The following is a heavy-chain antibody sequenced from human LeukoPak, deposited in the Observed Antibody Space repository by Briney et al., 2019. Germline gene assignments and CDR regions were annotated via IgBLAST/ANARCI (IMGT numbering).Heavy chain of an antibody. CDR1: DYTFTSYG. V-gene: IGHV1-18*01. D-gene: IGHD5-12*01. CDR2: ISAYNGNT. J-gene: IGHJ4*02. Sequence: ASVKVSCKASDYTFTSYGISWVRQAPGQGLEWMGWISAYNGNTNCAQKLQGRVTMTTDTSTSTAYMELRSLRSDDTAVYYCARVANQAIVASNFDYWGQGTLVTVSS. CDR3: ARVANQAIVASNFDY.